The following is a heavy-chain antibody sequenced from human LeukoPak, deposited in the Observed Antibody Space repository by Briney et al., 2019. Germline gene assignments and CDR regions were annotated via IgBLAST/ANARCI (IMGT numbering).Heavy chain of an antibody. J-gene: IGHJ4*02. CDR1: GGSISSYY. CDR2: IYTSEST. V-gene: IGHV4-4*07. CDR3: ARQSISGSSLSYFDY. Sequence: SETLSLNCTVSGGSISSYYWNWIRQPAGKGLEWIGRIYTSESTSYNPSLKSRVTMSLDTSENQFSLKLNSVTAADTAVYYCARQSISGSSLSYFDYWGQGTLVNVSS. D-gene: IGHD3-22*01.